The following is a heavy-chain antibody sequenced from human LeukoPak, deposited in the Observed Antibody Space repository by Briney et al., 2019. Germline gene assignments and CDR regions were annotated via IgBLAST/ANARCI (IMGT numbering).Heavy chain of an antibody. V-gene: IGHV3-49*01. CDR2: IKSKAYGGTT. D-gene: IGHD1-26*01. J-gene: IGHJ4*02. Sequence: QAGGSLRLSCTASGFTFGDYCMSWFRQAPGKGLEWVGFIKSKAYGGTTEYAASVKGRFTVSRDGSKSIAYPQMNSLKTEDTAVYYCAKSGSYTEYYFDSWGQGTLVTVSS. CDR1: GFTFGDYC. CDR3: AKSGSYTEYYFDS.